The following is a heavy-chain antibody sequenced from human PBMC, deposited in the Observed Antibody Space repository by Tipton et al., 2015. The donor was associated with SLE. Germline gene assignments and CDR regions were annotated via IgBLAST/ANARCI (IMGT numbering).Heavy chain of an antibody. CDR1: GGSIRSYY. CDR3: ASGILTGNAAFDI. CDR2: IYHSGIT. V-gene: IGHV4-59*12. Sequence: TLSLTCTVSGGSIRSYYWTWIRQPPGKRLEWIAYIYHSGITNYNPSLQSRVTISVDRSKNQFSLKLTSVTAADTAVYSCASGILTGNAAFDIWGPGTMVTVSS. D-gene: IGHD3-9*01. J-gene: IGHJ3*02.